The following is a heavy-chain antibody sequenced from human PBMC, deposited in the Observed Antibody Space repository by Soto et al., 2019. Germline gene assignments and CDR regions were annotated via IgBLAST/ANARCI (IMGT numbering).Heavy chain of an antibody. CDR1: GFTFSSYG. CDR2: ISYDGSNK. V-gene: IGHV3-30*18. CDR3: AKSPGLGKLSF. J-gene: IGHJ4*02. D-gene: IGHD7-27*01. Sequence: GGSLRLSCAASGFTFSSYGMHWVRQAPGRGLEWVAVISYDGSNKYYADSVKGRFTISRDNSKNTLYLQMNSLRAEDTAVYYCAKSPGLGKLSFWGQGTLVTVSS.